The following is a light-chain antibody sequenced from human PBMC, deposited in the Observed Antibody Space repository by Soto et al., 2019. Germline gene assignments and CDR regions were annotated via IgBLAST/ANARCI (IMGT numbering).Light chain of an antibody. CDR3: SSKPGSTGV. Sequence: QSVLTQPASVSGSPGQTITISCTGTSSEVGGYDYVSWHQQHPGKAPKLMIYDVSKRPSGVSNRFSGSKSSNTASLTSSGLQAEDEADYYCSSKPGSTGVFGTGNKITVL. CDR2: DVS. J-gene: IGLJ1*01. CDR1: SSEVGGYDY. V-gene: IGLV2-14*01.